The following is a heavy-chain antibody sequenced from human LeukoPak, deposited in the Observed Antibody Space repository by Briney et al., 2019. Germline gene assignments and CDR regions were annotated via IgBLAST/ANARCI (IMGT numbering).Heavy chain of an antibody. CDR1: GFTFSS. J-gene: IGHJ4*02. D-gene: IGHD3-16*02. Sequence: GGSLRLSCAASGFTFSSMNWVRQAPGKGLEWVSYISSSSSTIYYADSVKGRFTISRDNAKNSLYLQMNSLRAEDTAVYYCARAHHRRVYDYVWGSYPYWGQGTLVTVSS. CDR3: ARAHHRRVYDYVWGSYPY. CDR2: ISSSSSTI. V-gene: IGHV3-48*01.